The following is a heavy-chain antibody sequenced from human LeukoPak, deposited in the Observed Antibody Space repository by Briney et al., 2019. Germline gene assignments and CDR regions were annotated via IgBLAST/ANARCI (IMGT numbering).Heavy chain of an antibody. CDR2: ISSSGSTI. Sequence: GGSLRLSCAASEFTFSDYYMTWIRQAPGKGLEWVSYISSSGSTIYYADSVKGRFTISRDNAKNSLYLQMNSLRAEDTAVYYCARDRVRIASYYLDSWGQGTLVTVSS. J-gene: IGHJ4*02. CDR3: ARDRVRIASYYLDS. D-gene: IGHD6-13*01. CDR1: EFTFSDYY. V-gene: IGHV3-11*04.